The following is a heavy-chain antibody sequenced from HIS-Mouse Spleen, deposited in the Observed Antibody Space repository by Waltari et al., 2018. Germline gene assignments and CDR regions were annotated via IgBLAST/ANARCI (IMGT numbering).Heavy chain of an antibody. CDR3: AREIPYSSSWYDWYFDL. Sequence: QLQLQESGPGLVKPSETLSLTCTVSGGSISSSSYYWGWIRQPPGKGLEWIGSISGSTYYNPSLKSRVTISVDTSKNQFSLKLSSVTAADTAVYYCAREIPYSSSWYDWYFDLWGRGTLVTVSS. CDR1: GGSISSSSYY. CDR2: ISGST. D-gene: IGHD6-13*01. J-gene: IGHJ2*01. V-gene: IGHV4-39*07.